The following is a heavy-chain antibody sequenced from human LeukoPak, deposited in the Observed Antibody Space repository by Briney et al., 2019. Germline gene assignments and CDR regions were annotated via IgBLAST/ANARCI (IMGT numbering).Heavy chain of an antibody. D-gene: IGHD4-17*01. CDR3: ARHDYGDSNFDY. J-gene: IGHJ4*02. V-gene: IGHV6-1*01. Sequence: LSQTLSLTCAISGDSVSSNSAAWNWLRQSPSRGLEWLGRTYYRFKWYNDYAVSVKSRITITPDPSKTQFSLQLNSVTHEDTAVYYCARHDYGDSNFDYWGQGTLVTVSS. CDR1: GDSVSSNSAA. CDR2: TYYRFKWYN.